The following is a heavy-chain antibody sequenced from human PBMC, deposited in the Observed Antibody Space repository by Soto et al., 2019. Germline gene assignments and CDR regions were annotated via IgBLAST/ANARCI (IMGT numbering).Heavy chain of an antibody. CDR2: IYSGGYT. CDR1: GFTVSNNY. D-gene: IGHD3-10*01. V-gene: IGHV3-53*01. Sequence: EVQLVESGGGLIQPGGSLRLSCAVSGFTVSNNYMSWVRQAPGKGLEGVSVIYSGGYTAYGDSVKGRFTISRDNSKNTLYLQKKSRGAEGPAVFFCAGRPGGGGYWGQGTLVTVSS. J-gene: IGHJ4*02. CDR3: AGRPGGGGY.